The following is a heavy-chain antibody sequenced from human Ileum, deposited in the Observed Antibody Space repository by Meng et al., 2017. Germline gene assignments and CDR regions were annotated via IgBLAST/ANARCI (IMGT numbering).Heavy chain of an antibody. V-gene: IGHV6-1*01. CDR2: TYYMSKWYS. CDR3: ASGSGSLDY. CDR1: GGSVSSNIAA. Sequence: VQAQWSGPALVKPSQTLSLTCAVSGGSVSSNIAAWNWIRQSPLRGLEWLGRTYYMSKWYSEYAVSVKSRISITPDTSKNQFSLQMNSVTPEDTAVYYCASGSGSLDYWGPGTLVTVSS. D-gene: IGHD3-3*01. J-gene: IGHJ4*02.